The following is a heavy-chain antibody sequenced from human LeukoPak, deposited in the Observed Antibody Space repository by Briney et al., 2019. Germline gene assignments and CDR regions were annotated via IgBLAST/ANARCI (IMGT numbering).Heavy chain of an antibody. CDR3: ASFYSDTAMVPFDY. J-gene: IGHJ4*02. D-gene: IGHD5-18*01. CDR2: ISSSSSYI. V-gene: IGHV3-21*01. CDR1: GFTFSSYS. Sequence: GGSLRLSCAASGFTFSSYSMNWVRQAPGKGLEWVSSISSSSSYIYYADSVKGRFTISRDNAKNSLYLQMNSLRAEDTAVYYCASFYSDTAMVPFDYWGQGTLVTVSS.